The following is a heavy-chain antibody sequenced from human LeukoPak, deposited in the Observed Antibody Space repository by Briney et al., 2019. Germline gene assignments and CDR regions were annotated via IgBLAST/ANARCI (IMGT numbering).Heavy chain of an antibody. CDR1: GGSISSYY. V-gene: IGHV4-4*07. CDR2: IYTSGST. J-gene: IGHJ5*02. CDR3: ARESYQGTIFGVVIWFDP. D-gene: IGHD3-3*01. Sequence: PSETLSLTCTVSGGSISSYYWSWIRQPAGKGLEWIGRIYTSGSTNYNPSLKSRVTMSVDTSKNQFSLKLSSVTAADTAVYYCARESYQGTIFGVVIWFDPWGQGTLVTVSS.